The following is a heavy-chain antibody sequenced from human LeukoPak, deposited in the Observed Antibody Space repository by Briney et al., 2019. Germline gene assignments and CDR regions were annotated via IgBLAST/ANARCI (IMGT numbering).Heavy chain of an antibody. Sequence: GRSLGLFCAASGFTFEDYAMHWVRQAPGKGLEGGSSISWNSGSIGYAESVKGRFHISRDNAKNSLYLQMNSSRAEDTALDYCAKETRDYDFWSGYYKGGTFDYWGQGTLVTVSS. CDR3: AKETRDYDFWSGYYKGGTFDY. V-gene: IGHV3-9*01. CDR1: GFTFEDYA. CDR2: ISWNSGSI. D-gene: IGHD3-3*01. J-gene: IGHJ4*02.